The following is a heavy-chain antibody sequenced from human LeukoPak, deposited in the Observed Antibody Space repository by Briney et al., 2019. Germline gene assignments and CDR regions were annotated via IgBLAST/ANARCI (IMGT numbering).Heavy chain of an antibody. Sequence: GGSLRLSCAASGFTFSSYGMHWVRQAPGKGLEWVAFIRYDGSNKYYADSVKGRFTISRDNSKNTLYLQMNSLRAEDTAVYYCAKDGKGITIFGVVTQGPGNYYYMDVWGKGTTVTVSS. V-gene: IGHV3-30*02. CDR3: AKDGKGITIFGVVTQGPGNYYYMDV. CDR1: GFTFSSYG. D-gene: IGHD3-3*01. J-gene: IGHJ6*03. CDR2: IRYDGSNK.